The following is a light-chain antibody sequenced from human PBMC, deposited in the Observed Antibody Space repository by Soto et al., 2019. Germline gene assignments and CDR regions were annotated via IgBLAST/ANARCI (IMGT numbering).Light chain of an antibody. J-gene: IGKJ1*01. Sequence: IQLTQSPSTLSGSVGDRVTMTCRASQGVSTWLAWYQQRPSQAPKLLVYEASKLQSGVPSRFSASGSVRDFTLTISSLQPEDSATYYCQQYYDFRTFGQGTKVDIK. CDR1: QGVSTW. CDR3: QQYYDFRT. V-gene: IGKV1-5*03. CDR2: EAS.